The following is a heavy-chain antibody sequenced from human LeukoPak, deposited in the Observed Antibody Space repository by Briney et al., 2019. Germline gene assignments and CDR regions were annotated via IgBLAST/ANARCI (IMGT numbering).Heavy chain of an antibody. D-gene: IGHD3-16*01. CDR1: GGSMKSYF. V-gene: IGHV4-4*07. Sequence: SETLSLTCSVSGGSMKSYFWSSISERPGEGLWRSWRMYGSIAPTYNPSLTSRVTTSVDTSKNQFSLKLSSVTAADTAVYDCARGGSPDVWGQGTTVTVSS. J-gene: IGHJ6*02. CDR2: MYGSIAP. CDR3: ARGGSPDV.